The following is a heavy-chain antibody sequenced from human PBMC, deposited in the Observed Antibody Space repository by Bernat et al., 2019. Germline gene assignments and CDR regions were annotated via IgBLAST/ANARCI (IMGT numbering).Heavy chain of an antibody. CDR2: INYSGTT. J-gene: IGHJ4*02. CDR3: ARDRGATIWRV. CDR1: GESITSVGYY. D-gene: IGHD5-12*01. V-gene: IGHV4-31*03. Sequence: QVQLQESGPGLVKPSQTLSLTCTVSGESITSVGYYWSWIRQFPGKGLEWIGSINYSGTTYYTPSLKSRVNISVDTSKNQFSLKLNSVTASDTAGYYCARDRGATIWRVWGQGNLVTVSS.